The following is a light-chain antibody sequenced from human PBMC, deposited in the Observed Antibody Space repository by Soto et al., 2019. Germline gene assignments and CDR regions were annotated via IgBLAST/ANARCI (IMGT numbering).Light chain of an antibody. CDR1: QSVSSK. J-gene: IGKJ1*01. V-gene: IGKV3-15*01. Sequence: EILMTQSPADLSVSPGERATLSCRASQSVSSKLAWYQQKPGQAPRLLAYGASTRDTAIPARFSGSGSGTEFTLTISRLQSEDFAVYYCQQYSNRPWTFGQGTKVDIK. CDR3: QQYSNRPWT. CDR2: GAS.